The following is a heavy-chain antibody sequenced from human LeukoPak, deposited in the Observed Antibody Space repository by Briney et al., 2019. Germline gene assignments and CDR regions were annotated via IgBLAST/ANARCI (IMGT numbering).Heavy chain of an antibody. J-gene: IGHJ6*03. V-gene: IGHV3-30*18. D-gene: IGHD1-14*01. CDR1: GFTFSSYG. CDR2: ISYDGSNK. Sequence: GGSLRLSCAASGFTFSSYGIHWVRQAPGKGLEWVAVISYDGSNKYYADSVKGRFTISRDNSKNTLYLQMNSLRAEDTAVYYCAKGGGTTEGYYYYYMDVWGKGTTVTVSS. CDR3: AKGGGTTEGYYYYYMDV.